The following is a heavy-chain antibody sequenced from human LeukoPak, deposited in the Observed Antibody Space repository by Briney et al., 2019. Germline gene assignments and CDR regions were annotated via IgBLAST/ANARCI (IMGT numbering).Heavy chain of an antibody. J-gene: IGHJ3*02. CDR2: IWYDGSNK. CDR3: MSSSAGVDDAFDI. CDR1: GFTFSSYG. V-gene: IGHV3-33*01. Sequence: PGGSLRLSCAASGFTFSSYGMQWVRQAPGKGLEWVAVIWYDGSNKYYADSVKGRFTISRDNSKNTLYLQMNSLRAEDTAVYYCMSSSAGVDDAFDIWGQGTMVTVSS. D-gene: IGHD6-6*01.